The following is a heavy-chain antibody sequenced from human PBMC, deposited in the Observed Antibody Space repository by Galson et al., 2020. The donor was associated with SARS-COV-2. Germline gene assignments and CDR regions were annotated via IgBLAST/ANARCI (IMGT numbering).Heavy chain of an antibody. J-gene: IGHJ5*01. D-gene: IGHD3-10*01. CDR1: GFSFSAYW. Sequence: GESLKISCAASGFSFSAYWMTWVRQAPGKGLEWVANIKPDGSDKYYVDSVKGRFTVSRDNAKNSLYLQMNSLRAEDTAVYYCARGYFYGSGSFDSWGQGTLVTVSS. V-gene: IGHV3-7*04. CDR3: ARGYFYGSGSFDS. CDR2: IKPDGSDK.